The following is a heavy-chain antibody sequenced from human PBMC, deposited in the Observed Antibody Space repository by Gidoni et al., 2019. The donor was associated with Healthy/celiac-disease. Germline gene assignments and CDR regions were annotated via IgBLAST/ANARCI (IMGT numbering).Heavy chain of an antibody. CDR2: IWYDGSNK. D-gene: IGHD2-15*01. V-gene: IGHV3-33*01. J-gene: IGHJ4*02. Sequence: QVQLVESGGGVVQPGRSLRLSCAASGFTFRSYGMHWVRQAPGKGLEWVAVIWYDGSNKYYADSVKGRFTIARDNSKNTLYLQMNSLRAEDTAVYYCARGVYCSGGSCLDYWGQGTLVTVSA. CDR1: GFTFRSYG. CDR3: ARGVYCSGGSCLDY.